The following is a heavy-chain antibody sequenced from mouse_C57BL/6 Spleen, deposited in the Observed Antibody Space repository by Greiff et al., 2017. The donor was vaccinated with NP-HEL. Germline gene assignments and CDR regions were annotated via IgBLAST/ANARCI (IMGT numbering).Heavy chain of an antibody. Sequence: VQLQQSGPELVKPGASVKISCKASGYAFSSSWMNWVKQRPGKGLEWIGRIYPGDGDTNYNGKFKGKATLTADKSSSTAYMQLSSLTSEDSAVYFCARGGYGYDDGNYYARDYWGQGTSVTVSS. CDR3: ARGGYGYDDGNYYARDY. CDR2: IYPGDGDT. D-gene: IGHD2-4*01. CDR1: GYAFSSSW. J-gene: IGHJ4*01. V-gene: IGHV1-82*01.